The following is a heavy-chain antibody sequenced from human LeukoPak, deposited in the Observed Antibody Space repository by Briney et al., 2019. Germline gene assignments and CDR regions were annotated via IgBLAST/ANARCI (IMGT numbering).Heavy chain of an antibody. J-gene: IGHJ4*02. Sequence: TESGPTLVNPTETLTLTCTVSGFSLSNARMGVSWIRQPPGKALEWLARIDWDDDKFYSTSLKTRLTISKDTSKNQVVLTMTNMDPVDTATYYCARIPLHGNGDYWGQGTLVTVSS. CDR2: IDWDDDK. V-gene: IGHV2-70*04. CDR1: GFSLSNARMG. CDR3: ARIPLHGNGDY.